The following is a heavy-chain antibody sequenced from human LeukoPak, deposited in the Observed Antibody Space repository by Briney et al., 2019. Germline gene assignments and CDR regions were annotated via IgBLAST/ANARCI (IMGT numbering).Heavy chain of an antibody. D-gene: IGHD3-22*01. V-gene: IGHV1-18*01. CDR2: INANSGNT. Sequence: ASVKVSCKASGNTFSNYGFSWVRQAPGQGLEWMGWINANSGNTDYAQNFQGRVTLTTDTSTNVAYMELRSLTSDDTAVYYCARDVGVTRFDPWGQGTLVTDSS. CDR3: ARDVGVTRFDP. CDR1: GNTFSNYG. J-gene: IGHJ5*02.